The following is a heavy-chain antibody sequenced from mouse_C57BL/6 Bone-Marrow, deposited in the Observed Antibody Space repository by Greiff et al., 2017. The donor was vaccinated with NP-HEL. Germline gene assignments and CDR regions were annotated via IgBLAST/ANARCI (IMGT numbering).Heavy chain of an antibody. CDR3: AKELRYGSSGDYAMDY. Sequence: QVQLQQSGAELVKPGASVKISCKASGYTFTDYYINWVKQRPGQGLEWIGKIGPGSGSTYYNEKFKGKATLTADKSSSTAYMQLSSLTSEDSAVYFCAKELRYGSSGDYAMDYWGQGTSVTVSS. D-gene: IGHD1-1*01. CDR2: IGPGSGST. V-gene: IGHV1-77*01. CDR1: GYTFTDYY. J-gene: IGHJ4*01.